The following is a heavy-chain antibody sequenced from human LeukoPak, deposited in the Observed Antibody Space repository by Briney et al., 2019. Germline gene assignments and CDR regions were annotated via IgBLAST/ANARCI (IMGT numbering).Heavy chain of an antibody. CDR3: AREHAGLYFDY. CDR1: GYTFTSYY. CDR2: INPSGGST. Sequence: GASVKVSCKASGYTFTSYYMHWVRQAPGQGLEWMGIINPSGGSTSCAQKFQGRVTMTRDTSTSTVYMELSSLRSEDTAVYYCAREHAGLYFDYWGQGTLVTVSS. V-gene: IGHV1-46*01. J-gene: IGHJ4*02.